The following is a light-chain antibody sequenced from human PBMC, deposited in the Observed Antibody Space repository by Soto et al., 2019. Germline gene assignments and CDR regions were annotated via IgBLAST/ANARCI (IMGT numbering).Light chain of an antibody. CDR1: QSVNSNY. V-gene: IGKV3-20*01. CDR3: QHYGSSPFT. Sequence: EIVLTQSPGTLSLSPGERTTLSCRASQSVNSNYLVWYQQKPGQAPRLLIYGASSRATGIPDRFSGSGSGTDFTLTISRLEPEDFTVYYCQHYGSSPFTFGGGTKVEIK. J-gene: IGKJ4*01. CDR2: GAS.